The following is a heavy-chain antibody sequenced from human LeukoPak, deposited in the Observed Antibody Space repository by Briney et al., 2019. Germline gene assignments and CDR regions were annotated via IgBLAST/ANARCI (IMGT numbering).Heavy chain of an antibody. Sequence: SVKVSCTASGGTFSGYAISWVRQAPAQGLEWMGGIIPIFGTANYAQKFQGRVTITADESTSTAYMELSSLRSEDTAVYYCARDATTVTTPYSDYWGQGTLVTVSS. CDR1: GGTFSGYA. CDR2: IIPIFGTA. CDR3: ARDATTVTTPYSDY. V-gene: IGHV1-69*01. J-gene: IGHJ4*02. D-gene: IGHD4-17*01.